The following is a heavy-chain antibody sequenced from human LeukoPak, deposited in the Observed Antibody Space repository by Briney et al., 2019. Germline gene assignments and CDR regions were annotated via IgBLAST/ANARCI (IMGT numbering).Heavy chain of an antibody. D-gene: IGHD6-19*01. V-gene: IGHV3-23*01. CDR3: AKGYSGAWYDFDS. Sequence: PGGSLRLSCAASGFTFSSYAMSWVRQAPGKGLEWVSHIHYSPGYTYYAGSVRGRFTISRDNSKNTLYLQMNSLRAEDTAVYYCAKGYSGAWYDFDSWGQGTLVTVSS. CDR2: IHYSPGYT. CDR1: GFTFSSYA. J-gene: IGHJ4*02.